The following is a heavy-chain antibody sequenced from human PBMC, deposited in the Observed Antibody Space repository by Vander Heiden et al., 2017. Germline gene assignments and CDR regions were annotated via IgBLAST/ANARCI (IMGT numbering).Heavy chain of an antibody. CDR1: GFPFSIYA. CDR2: ISGSGGST. D-gene: IGHD6-6*01. J-gene: IGHJ4*02. V-gene: IGHV3-23*01. Sequence: EVQLLESGGGLVQPGGSLRLSCAASGFPFSIYAMSWVSQAPGKGLEWVSAISGSGGSTYYADSVKGRFTSARENSKNTLYLEMNSLRAEDTAVYYCAKETYSSSPRVKDYWGQGTLVTVSS. CDR3: AKETYSSSPRVKDY.